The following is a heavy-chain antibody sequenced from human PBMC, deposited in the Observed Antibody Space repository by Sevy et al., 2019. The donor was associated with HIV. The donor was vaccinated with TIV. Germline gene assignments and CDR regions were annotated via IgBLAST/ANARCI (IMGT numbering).Heavy chain of an antibody. CDR1: GFTFSSYA. Sequence: GESLKISCAASGFTFSSYAMHWVRQAPGKGLEWVAVISYDGSNKYYADSVKGRFTISRDNSKNTLYLQMNSLRAEDTAVYYCARVHCSSTSCYMRDAFDIWGQGTMVTVSS. CDR2: ISYDGSNK. CDR3: ARVHCSSTSCYMRDAFDI. D-gene: IGHD2-2*02. J-gene: IGHJ3*02. V-gene: IGHV3-30*04.